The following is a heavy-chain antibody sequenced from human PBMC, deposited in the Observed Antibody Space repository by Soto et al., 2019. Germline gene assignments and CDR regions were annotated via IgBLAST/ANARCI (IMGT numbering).Heavy chain of an antibody. CDR3: AADPGIAVAGNDYYYYGMDV. V-gene: IGHV1-58*01. CDR1: GFTFTSSA. CDR2: IVVGSGNT. J-gene: IGHJ6*02. Sequence: ASVKVSCKASGFTFTSSAVQWVRQARGQRLEWTGWIVVGSGNTNYAQKFQERVTITRDMSTSTAYMELSSLRSEDTAVYYCAADPGIAVAGNDYYYYGMDVWGQGTTVTVSS. D-gene: IGHD6-19*01.